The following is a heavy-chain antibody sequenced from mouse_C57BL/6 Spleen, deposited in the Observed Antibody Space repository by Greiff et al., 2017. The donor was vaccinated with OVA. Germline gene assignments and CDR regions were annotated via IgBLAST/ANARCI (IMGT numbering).Heavy chain of an antibody. V-gene: IGHV2-9-1*01. CDR2: IWTGGGT. CDR1: GFSLTSYA. CDR3: ARATVVAPYWYFDV. Sequence: VQLQQSGPGLVAPSQSLSITCTVSGFSLTSYAISWVRQPPGKGLEWLGVIWTGGGTNYNSALKSRLSISKDNSKSQVFLKMNSLQTDDTARYYWARATVVAPYWYFDVWGTGTTVTVSS. J-gene: IGHJ1*03. D-gene: IGHD1-1*01.